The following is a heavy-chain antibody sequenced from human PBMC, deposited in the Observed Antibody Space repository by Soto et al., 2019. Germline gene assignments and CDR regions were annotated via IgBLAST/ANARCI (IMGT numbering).Heavy chain of an antibody. Sequence: SDTLSLTCTVCGASINSSDWWTWVRQSPGKGLEWIGYIYYSGSTNYNPSLKSRVTISVDTSKNQFSLKLSSVTAADTAVYYCARRYGASFDYWGQGTLVTVSS. CDR3: ARRYGASFDY. CDR2: IYYSGST. J-gene: IGHJ4*02. D-gene: IGHD4-17*01. CDR1: GASINSSDW. V-gene: IGHV4-59*01.